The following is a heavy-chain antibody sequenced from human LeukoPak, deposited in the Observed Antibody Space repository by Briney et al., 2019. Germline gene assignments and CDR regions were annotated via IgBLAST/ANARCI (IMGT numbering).Heavy chain of an antibody. V-gene: IGHV3-23*01. D-gene: IGHD2-8*01. Sequence: GGSLRLSCAASGLTFNNYAMGWVRQAPGKGLEWVSLEWVSGNSGSGGGTYYAHSVEGWFSISRDNTKNTRYLKINSLRAENTAVYYGAKGNNGYFVDLWGQGTLVTVSS. CDR1: GLTFNNYA. J-gene: IGHJ5*02. CDR3: AKGNNGYFVDL. CDR2: NSGSGGGT.